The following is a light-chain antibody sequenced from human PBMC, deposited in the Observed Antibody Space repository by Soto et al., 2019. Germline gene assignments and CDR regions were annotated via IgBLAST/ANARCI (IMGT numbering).Light chain of an antibody. CDR3: QSYDNNLSGGV. J-gene: IGLJ3*02. V-gene: IGLV1-40*01. CDR2: GSS. Sequence: QSVLTQPPSVSGAPGQRVTISCTGSSSNIGAGYDVHWYQRLPGRAPKLLIYGSSNRPSGVPDRISGSKSGTSASLAITGLQAEDEADYYCQSYDNNLSGGVFGGGIKLTVL. CDR1: SSNIGAGYD.